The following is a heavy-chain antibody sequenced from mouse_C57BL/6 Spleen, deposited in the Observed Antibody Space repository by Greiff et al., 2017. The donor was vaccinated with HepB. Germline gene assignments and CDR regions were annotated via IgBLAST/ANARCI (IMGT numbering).Heavy chain of an antibody. V-gene: IGHV1-66*01. CDR2: IYPGSGNT. J-gene: IGHJ1*03. CDR3: AREGVGSSFGYFDV. Sequence: VQLQQSGPELVKPGASVKISCKASGYSFTSYYIHWVKQRPGQGLEWIGWIYPGSGNTKYNEKFKGKATLTADTSSSTAYMQLSSLTSEDSAVYYCAREGVGSSFGYFDVWGTGTTVTVSS. CDR1: GYSFTSYY. D-gene: IGHD1-1*01.